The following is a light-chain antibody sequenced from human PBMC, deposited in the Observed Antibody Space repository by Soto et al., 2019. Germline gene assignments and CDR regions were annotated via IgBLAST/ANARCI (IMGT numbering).Light chain of an antibody. CDR1: SSDVGAYNY. CDR2: DVA. J-gene: IGLJ2*01. CDR3: SSYTIRSTVV. Sequence: QSALTQPASVSWSPGQSITISCTGTSSDVGAYNYVSWYQHHPGKAPKLMIYDVANRPSGVSNRFSGSKSGNTASLTISGLQAEDEADYYCSSYTIRSTVVFGGGTQLTFL. V-gene: IGLV2-14*03.